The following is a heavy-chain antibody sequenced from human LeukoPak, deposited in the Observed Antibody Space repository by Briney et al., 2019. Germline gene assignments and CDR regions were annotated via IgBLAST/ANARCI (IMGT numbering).Heavy chain of an antibody. CDR1: GGTFSSHA. CDR3: ARVRSATSYYYGMDV. V-gene: IGHV1-69*13. J-gene: IGHJ6*02. CDR2: VIPFFGTA. D-gene: IGHD3-3*01. Sequence: GASMKVSCKTSGGTFSSHAINWVRQAPGQGLEWMGGVIPFFGTAKYALNFQGRVTITADASTSTGYLELRSLRSEDTAVYYCARVRSATSYYYGMDVWGQGTTVTVSS.